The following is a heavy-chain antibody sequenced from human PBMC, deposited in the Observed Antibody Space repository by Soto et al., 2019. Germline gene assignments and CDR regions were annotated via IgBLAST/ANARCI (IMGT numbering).Heavy chain of an antibody. Sequence: VGSLRLSCAASGFTFSSYAMSWVRQAPGKGLEWVSAISGSGGSTYYADSVKGRFTISRDNSKNTLYLQMNSLRAEDTAVYYCAKDLSRRDGYNTNLDYWGQGTLVTVSS. CDR2: ISGSGGST. CDR3: AKDLSRRDGYNTNLDY. D-gene: IGHD5-12*01. CDR1: GFTFSSYA. J-gene: IGHJ4*02. V-gene: IGHV3-23*01.